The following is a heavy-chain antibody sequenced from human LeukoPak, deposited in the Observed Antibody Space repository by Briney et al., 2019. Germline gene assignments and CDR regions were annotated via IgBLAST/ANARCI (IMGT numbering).Heavy chain of an antibody. J-gene: IGHJ4*02. CDR2: IYYSGST. V-gene: IGHV4-39*01. CDR1: GGSISSSSYY. Sequence: PSETLSLTCTVSGGSISSSSYYWGWIRQPPGKGLEWIGSIYYSGSTYYNPSLKSRVTISVDTSKTQFSLKLSSVTAADTAVYYCARQPYSSSEPLDYWGQGTLVTVSS. D-gene: IGHD6-13*01. CDR3: ARQPYSSSEPLDY.